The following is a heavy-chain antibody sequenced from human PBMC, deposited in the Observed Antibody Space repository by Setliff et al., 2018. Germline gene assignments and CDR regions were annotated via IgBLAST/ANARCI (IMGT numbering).Heavy chain of an antibody. J-gene: IGHJ6*02. CDR3: ARYQRLPLTYYSYGMDV. Sequence: SQTLSLTCAISGDSVSSNSAAWNWIRQSPSRGLEWLGRTYYRSKWYNDYAVSVKSRITINPDKSKNQFSLQLNSVTPEDTAVYYCARYQRLPLTYYSYGMDVWGQGTTVTVSS. D-gene: IGHD1-1*01. CDR1: GDSVSSNSAA. V-gene: IGHV6-1*01. CDR2: TYYRSKWYN.